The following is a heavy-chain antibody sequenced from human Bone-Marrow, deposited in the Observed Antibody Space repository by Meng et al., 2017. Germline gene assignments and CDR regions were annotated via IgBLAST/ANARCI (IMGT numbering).Heavy chain of an antibody. V-gene: IGHV3-9*01. CDR3: ARNNGYEQLDY. CDR2: ISWNSGSI. D-gene: IGHD5-12*01. J-gene: IGHJ4*02. CDR1: GFTFDDYA. Sequence: SLKISCAASGFTFDDYAMHWVRQAPGKGLEWVSGISWNSGSIGYADSVKGRFTISRDNARNSLFLQMNSLRAEDTAVYYCARNNGYEQLDYWGQGIRVTVSS.